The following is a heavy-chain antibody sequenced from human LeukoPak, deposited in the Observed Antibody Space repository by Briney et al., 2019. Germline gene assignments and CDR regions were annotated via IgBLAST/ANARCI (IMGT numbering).Heavy chain of an antibody. J-gene: IGHJ4*02. Sequence: SETLSLTCTVSGDSISTYYWSWIRQSAGKGLEWIGRIYTSGGAKYSSSLKSRVTISVDETKNQVSLRLTSVTAADTAVYYCARALQLRVWGQGTLVTVSS. V-gene: IGHV4-4*07. CDR3: ARALQLRV. D-gene: IGHD1-7*01. CDR2: IYTSGGA. CDR1: GDSISTYY.